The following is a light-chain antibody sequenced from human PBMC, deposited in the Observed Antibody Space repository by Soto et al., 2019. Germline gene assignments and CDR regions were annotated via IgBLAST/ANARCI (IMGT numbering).Light chain of an antibody. CDR1: QDVGRN. Sequence: EILLTQSPAILSVSPGERATLSCRASQDVGRNLAWYQQKPGHAPRLLMYGASTRATGIAARFRCSGSGTEFTLTISSLQSEDFAVYYCQQFNIWPTYTCGQGTKLEIK. CDR3: QQFNIWPTYT. CDR2: GAS. V-gene: IGKV3-15*01. J-gene: IGKJ2*01.